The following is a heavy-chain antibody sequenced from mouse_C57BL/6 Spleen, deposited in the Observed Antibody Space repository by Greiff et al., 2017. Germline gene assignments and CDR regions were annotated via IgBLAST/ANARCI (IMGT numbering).Heavy chain of an antibody. CDR2: IDPSDSYT. D-gene: IGHD2-5*01. J-gene: IGHJ4*01. Sequence: QVQLQQPGAELVRPGTSVTLSCKASGYPFTSYWLHWVKQRPGQGLEWIGVIDPSDSYTNYNQKFKGKATLTVDTSSSTAYMQLSSLTSEDSAVYYCARRGYSNYAMDYWGQGTSVTVSS. V-gene: IGHV1-59*01. CDR1: GYPFTSYW. CDR3: ARRGYSNYAMDY.